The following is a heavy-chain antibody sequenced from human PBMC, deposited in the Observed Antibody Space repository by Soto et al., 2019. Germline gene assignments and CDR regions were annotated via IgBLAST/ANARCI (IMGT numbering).Heavy chain of an antibody. CDR2: ISSSSSYI. J-gene: IGHJ6*02. CDR3: ARDLDPTEGMDV. V-gene: IGHV3-21*01. CDR1: GFTFSSYS. Sequence: PGGSLRLSFAASGFTFSSYSMNWVRQAPGKGLEWVSSISSSSSYIYYADSVKGRFTISRDNAKNSLYLQMNSLRAEDTAVYYCARDLDPTEGMDVWGQGTTVTVSS. D-gene: IGHD1-1*01.